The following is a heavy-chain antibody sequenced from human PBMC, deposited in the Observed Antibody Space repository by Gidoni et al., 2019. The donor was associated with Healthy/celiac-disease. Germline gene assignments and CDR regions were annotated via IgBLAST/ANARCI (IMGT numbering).Heavy chain of an antibody. J-gene: IGHJ3*02. D-gene: IGHD3-16*01. V-gene: IGHV3-23*01. CDR1: GFTFSSYA. CDR3: AKDLRPLMITFGGVDDAFDI. CDR2: IRGSGGST. Sequence: EVQLLESGGGLVQPGGSLRLSCAASGFTFSSYAMSWVRQAPGKGLELVSAIRGSGGSTYYADSVKGRFTISRDNSKNTLYLQMNSLRAEDTAVYYCAKDLRPLMITFGGVDDAFDIWGQGTMVTVSS.